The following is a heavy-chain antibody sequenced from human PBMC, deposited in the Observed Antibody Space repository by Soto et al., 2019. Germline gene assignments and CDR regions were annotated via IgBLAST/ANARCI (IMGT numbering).Heavy chain of an antibody. Sequence: QVQLVQSGAEVKKPGASVKVSCKASGYTFTSYAIHWVRQAPGQRLEWMGWINAGNGNTKYSQKFQDIVTITRDTSASTAYMELSSLRSEDTAVYYCARDLGGWPDYWGQGTLVTVSS. D-gene: IGHD6-19*01. V-gene: IGHV1-3*01. J-gene: IGHJ4*02. CDR2: INAGNGNT. CDR3: ARDLGGWPDY. CDR1: GYTFTSYA.